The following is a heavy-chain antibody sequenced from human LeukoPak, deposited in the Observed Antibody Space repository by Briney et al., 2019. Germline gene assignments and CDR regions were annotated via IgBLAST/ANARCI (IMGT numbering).Heavy chain of an antibody. Sequence: SQTLSLTCAISGDSVSSNSAAWNWIRQSPSRGVEWLGRTYYRSKVYNDYAVSVKSRITINPDTSKNQFSLHLTSVTPEDTAVYYCAREGYYYDSSGYYPSGDYYYGMDVWGQGTTVTVSS. CDR3: AREGYYYDSSGYYPSGDYYYGMDV. CDR2: TYYRSKVYN. D-gene: IGHD3-22*01. V-gene: IGHV6-1*01. CDR1: GDSVSSNSAA. J-gene: IGHJ6*02.